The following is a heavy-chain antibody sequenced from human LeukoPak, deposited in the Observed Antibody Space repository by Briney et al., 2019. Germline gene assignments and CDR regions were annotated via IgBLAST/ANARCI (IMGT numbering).Heavy chain of an antibody. V-gene: IGHV3-30*18. CDR3: AKDPSGELAPFDY. D-gene: IGHD3-10*01. CDR1: GFTFRTYG. CDR2: ISYDGSNK. J-gene: IGHJ4*02. Sequence: PGGSLRLSCAASGFTFRTYGMNWVRQAPGKGLEWVAVISYDGSNKYYADSVKGRFTISRDNSKNTLYLQMNSLRAEDTAVYYCAKDPSGELAPFDYWGQGTLVTVSS.